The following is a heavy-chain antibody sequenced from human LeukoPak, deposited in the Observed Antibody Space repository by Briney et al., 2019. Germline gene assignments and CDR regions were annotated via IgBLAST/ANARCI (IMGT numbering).Heavy chain of an antibody. Sequence: GGSLRLSCAASGFTFSDYSMNWVRQAPGKGLEDLSYINSDGKTTWYADSVKGRFTASRDNAKNSLYLQMNSLRAEDTAIYYCAKTYYYSSGNFWGQGTLVTVSS. CDR3: AKTYYYSSGNF. CDR1: GFTFSDYS. D-gene: IGHD3-10*01. J-gene: IGHJ4*02. CDR2: INSDGKTT. V-gene: IGHV3-48*01.